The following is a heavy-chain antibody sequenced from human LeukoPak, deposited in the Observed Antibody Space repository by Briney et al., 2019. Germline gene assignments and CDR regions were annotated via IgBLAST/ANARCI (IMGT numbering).Heavy chain of an antibody. CDR2: ISGGGGST. CDR1: GFTFSSYA. CDR3: AKDICGGDCYIFDS. V-gene: IGHV3-23*01. D-gene: IGHD2-21*02. Sequence: GGSLRLSCAASGFTFSSYAMSWVRQAPGKGLEWVSGISGGGGSTYYADSVKGRFTISRDNSKRTPYLQMNSLRAEDTAVYYCAKDICGGDCYIFDSWGQGTLVTVSS. J-gene: IGHJ4*02.